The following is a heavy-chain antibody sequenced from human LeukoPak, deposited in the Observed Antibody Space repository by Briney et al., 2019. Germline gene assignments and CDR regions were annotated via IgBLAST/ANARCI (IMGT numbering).Heavy chain of an antibody. J-gene: IGHJ4*02. CDR2: ISGSGGST. CDR1: GFTVSSNY. Sequence: PGGSLRLSCAASGFTVSSNYMSWVRQAPGKGLEWVSAISGSGGSTYYADSVKGRFTISRDNSKNTLYLQMNGLRAEDTAVYYCARDPWTFDYWGQGTLVTVSS. D-gene: IGHD3/OR15-3a*01. CDR3: ARDPWTFDY. V-gene: IGHV3-23*01.